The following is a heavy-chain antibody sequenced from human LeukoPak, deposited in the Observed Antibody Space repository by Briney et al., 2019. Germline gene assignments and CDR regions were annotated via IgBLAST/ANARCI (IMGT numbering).Heavy chain of an antibody. D-gene: IGHD4-17*01. CDR2: ISYDGSNK. J-gene: IGHJ6*02. Sequence: GGSLRLSCAASGFIFRAYGMHWVRQAPGKGLEWVAVISYDGSNKYYADSVKGRFTISRDNSKNTLYLQMNSLRAEDTAVYYCAKDRYGDYQFDYYYYGMDVWGQGTTVTVSS. V-gene: IGHV3-30*18. CDR1: GFIFRAYG. CDR3: AKDRYGDYQFDYYYYGMDV.